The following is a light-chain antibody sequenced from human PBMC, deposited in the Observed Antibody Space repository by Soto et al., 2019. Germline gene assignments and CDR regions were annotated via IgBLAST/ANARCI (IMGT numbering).Light chain of an antibody. Sequence: EIVLTQSPATLSVSPGERATLSCRASQRSSSLLAWYQQKPGQAPTLLIYSASTSATGIPARFSGSGSGADFTLTISSLQSEDFAVYYCQQYYDWPLTFGQGTRLDSK. CDR2: SAS. CDR1: QRSSSL. V-gene: IGKV3-15*01. CDR3: QQYYDWPLT. J-gene: IGKJ5*01.